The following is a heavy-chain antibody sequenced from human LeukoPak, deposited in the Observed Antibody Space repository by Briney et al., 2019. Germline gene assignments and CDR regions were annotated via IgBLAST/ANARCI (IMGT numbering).Heavy chain of an antibody. Sequence: GGSLRLSCAASGFTFSSYVMNWVRQAPGKGLECVSGFSGSTGSTHYADSVKGRFTLSRDNSRDTLSLQMNSLRGEDTAVYYCARGGMRGKISYTYYYMDVWGKGTTVTVSS. J-gene: IGHJ6*03. CDR2: FSGSTGST. CDR1: GFTFSSYV. V-gene: IGHV3-23*01. CDR3: ARGGMRGKISYTYYYMDV. D-gene: IGHD2-2*02.